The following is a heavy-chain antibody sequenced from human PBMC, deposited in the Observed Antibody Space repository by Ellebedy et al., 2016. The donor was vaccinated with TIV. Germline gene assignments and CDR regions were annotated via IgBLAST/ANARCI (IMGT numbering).Heavy chain of an antibody. D-gene: IGHD2-8*01. CDR2: IRYDGSNK. J-gene: IGHJ4*02. CDR1: GFTFSAYG. CDR3: AKDGRGTNPGHFDY. V-gene: IGHV3-30*02. Sequence: GESLKISCAASGFTFSAYGMHWVRQAPGKGLEWVTYIRYDGSNKYYADSVKGRFTISRDNSKNTLFLQMNSLRAEDTAVYYCAKDGRGTNPGHFDYWGQGTLVTVSS.